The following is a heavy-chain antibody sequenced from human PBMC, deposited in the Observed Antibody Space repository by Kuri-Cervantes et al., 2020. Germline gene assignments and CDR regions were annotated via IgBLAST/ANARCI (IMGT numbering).Heavy chain of an antibody. CDR1: GYTFTSYG. D-gene: IGHD6-19*01. CDR3: ARDPYSSGWSPGAFDI. CDR2: ISAYNGNT. J-gene: IGHJ3*02. V-gene: IGHV1-18*01. Sequence: ASVKVSCKTSGYTFTSYGISWVRQAPGQGLEWMGWISAYNGNTNYAQKLQGRVTMTTDTSTSTAYMELRSLRSDDTAVYYCARDPYSSGWSPGAFDIWGQETMVTVSS.